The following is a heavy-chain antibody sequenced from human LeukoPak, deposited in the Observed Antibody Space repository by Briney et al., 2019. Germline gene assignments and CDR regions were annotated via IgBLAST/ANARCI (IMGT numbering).Heavy chain of an antibody. Sequence: GRSLRLSCAASGFTFSSYAMHWVRQAPGKGLEWVAVISYDGSNKYYADSVKGRLTISRDNSKNTLYLQMYSLRAEDTAVYYCARDPCSGGSCYLDYWGQGTLVTVSS. CDR2: ISYDGSNK. CDR3: ARDPCSGGSCYLDY. CDR1: GFTFSSYA. D-gene: IGHD2-15*01. V-gene: IGHV3-30*04. J-gene: IGHJ4*02.